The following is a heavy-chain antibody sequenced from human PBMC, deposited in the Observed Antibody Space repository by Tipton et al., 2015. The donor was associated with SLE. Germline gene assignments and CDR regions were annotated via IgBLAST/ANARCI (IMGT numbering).Heavy chain of an antibody. D-gene: IGHD1-1*01. CDR1: GGSFSAYF. V-gene: IGHV4-34*01. J-gene: IGHJ5*02. CDR3: ARGQLFDP. Sequence: TLSLTCAVYGGSFSAYFWSWIRQPPGKGLEWIGEINHSGSTNYNPSLKSRVTISVDTSKNQFSLKLSSVTAADTAVYYCARGQLFDPWGQGTLVIVSS. CDR2: INHSGST.